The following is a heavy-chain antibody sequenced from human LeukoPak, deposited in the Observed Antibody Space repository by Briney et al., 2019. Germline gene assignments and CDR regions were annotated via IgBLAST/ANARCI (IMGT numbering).Heavy chain of an antibody. Sequence: SGGSLRLSCAASGFTFSSYAMSWVRQAPGKGLEWVSAISGSGGSTYYADSVKGRFTISRDNAKNTLYLQMNSLRAEDTAVYYCPRYNWNSAPFDYWGQGTLVTVSS. CDR3: PRYNWNSAPFDY. D-gene: IGHD1-7*01. CDR1: GFTFSSYA. J-gene: IGHJ4*02. V-gene: IGHV3-23*01. CDR2: ISGSGGST.